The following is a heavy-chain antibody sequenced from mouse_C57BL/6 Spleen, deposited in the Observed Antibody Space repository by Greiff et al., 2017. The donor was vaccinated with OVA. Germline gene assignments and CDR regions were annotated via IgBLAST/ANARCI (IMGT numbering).Heavy chain of an antibody. CDR3: ARTPIYYGYDGGFAY. CDR1: GFTFSDYG. V-gene: IGHV5-17*01. CDR2: ISSGSSTI. J-gene: IGHJ3*01. Sequence: EVHLVESGGGLVKPGGSLKLSCAASGFTFSDYGMHWVRQAPEKGLEWVAYISSGSSTIYYADTVKGRFTISRDNAKNTLFLQMTSLRSEDTAMYYCARTPIYYGYDGGFAYWGQGTLVTVSA. D-gene: IGHD2-2*01.